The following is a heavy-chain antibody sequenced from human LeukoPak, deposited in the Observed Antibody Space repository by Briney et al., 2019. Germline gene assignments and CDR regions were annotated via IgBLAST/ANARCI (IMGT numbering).Heavy chain of an antibody. CDR3: TREGSTDAFDI. CDR1: AYNFANYH. V-gene: IGHV1-2*02. Sequence: ASVKVSCKASAYNFANYHIHWVRQAPGQGLEWMEYINPNTGGTKYAQNFQGRATMTRDTSITTAYMELSWLRSDDSALYYCTREGSTDAFDIWGQGTMVTVSS. J-gene: IGHJ3*02. CDR2: INPNTGGT.